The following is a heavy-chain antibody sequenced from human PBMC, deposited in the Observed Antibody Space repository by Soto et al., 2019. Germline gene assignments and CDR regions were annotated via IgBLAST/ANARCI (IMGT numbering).Heavy chain of an antibody. Sequence: QLQLQESGPGLVKPSETLSLTCTVSGGSISSSSYYWGWIRQPPGKGLEWIGSIYYSGSTYYNPSLKSRVNISVDTSKNQFSLKLSSVTAADTAVDFCAGPRITMVRGFDYWGQGTLVTVSS. V-gene: IGHV4-39*01. CDR3: AGPRITMVRGFDY. CDR2: IYYSGST. D-gene: IGHD3-10*01. J-gene: IGHJ4*02. CDR1: GGSISSSSYY.